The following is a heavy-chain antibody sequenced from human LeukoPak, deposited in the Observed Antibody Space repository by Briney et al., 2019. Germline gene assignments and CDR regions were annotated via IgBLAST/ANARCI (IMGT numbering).Heavy chain of an antibody. CDR2: IRSKSQGGTA. CDR3: ARKSEGIQLWYFAL. CDR1: GFTFSNAW. J-gene: IGHJ2*01. V-gene: IGHV3-15*01. Sequence: PGGSLRLSCAASGFTFSNAWMSWVRRAPGKGLEWVGRIRSKSQGGTADYAAPVKGRFTISRDDSQNTLYLQMNSLRAEDTAVYYCARKSEGIQLWYFALWGRGTLVTVSS. D-gene: IGHD1-1*01.